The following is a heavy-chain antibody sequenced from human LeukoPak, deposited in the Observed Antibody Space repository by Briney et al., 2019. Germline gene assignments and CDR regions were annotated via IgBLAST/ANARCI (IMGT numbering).Heavy chain of an antibody. CDR1: GFTFSSYA. CDR3: ARTGAGVATIRYAGYYFDY. J-gene: IGHJ4*02. Sequence: GRSLRLSFAASGFTFSSYAMHWVRQAPGKGLEWVAVVSYDGSNKYYADSVKGRFTISRDNSKNTLCLQMNSLRAEDTAVYYCARTGAGVATIRYAGYYFDYWGQGTLVTVSS. D-gene: IGHD5-12*01. V-gene: IGHV3-30*04. CDR2: VSYDGSNK.